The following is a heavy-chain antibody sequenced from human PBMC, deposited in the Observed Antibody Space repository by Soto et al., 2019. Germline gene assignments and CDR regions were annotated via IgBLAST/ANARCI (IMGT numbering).Heavy chain of an antibody. CDR2: IIPILGIA. J-gene: IGHJ4*02. Sequence: GASVKVSCKASGGTFSSYTISWVRQAPGQGLEWMGRIIPILGIANYAQKFQGRVTITADKSTSTAYMELSSLRSEDTAVYYCARDQHSKAAAGTGSRGYDSDYWGQGTLVTVSS. CDR1: GGTFSSYT. V-gene: IGHV1-69*04. D-gene: IGHD6-13*01. CDR3: ARDQHSKAAAGTGSRGYDSDY.